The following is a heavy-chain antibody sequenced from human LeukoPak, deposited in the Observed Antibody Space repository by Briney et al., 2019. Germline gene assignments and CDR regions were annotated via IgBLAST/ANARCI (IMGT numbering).Heavy chain of an antibody. J-gene: IGHJ5*02. CDR2: MDTSGHT. CDR1: GGSISGYY. CDR3: ARHWSHSVAQFGRSYWFDP. V-gene: IGHV4-4*07. D-gene: IGHD2-15*01. Sequence: ETLSLTCIVSGGSISGYYWSWIRQPAGKGLEWIGHMDTSGHTNYNSSLMSRVTMSVDTSKNQFSLRLTSVTAADTAVYYRARHWSHSVAQFGRSYWFDPWGQGTLVTVSS.